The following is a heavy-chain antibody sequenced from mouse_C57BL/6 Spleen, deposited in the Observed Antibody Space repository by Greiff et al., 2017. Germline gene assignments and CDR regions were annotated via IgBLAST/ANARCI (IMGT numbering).Heavy chain of an antibody. CDR2: IDPATGSN. Sequence: EVQLQQSVAELVRPGASVKLSCTASGFNFKNTYVHWVKQRPEQGLEWIGWIDPATGSNKYAPKFQGKATLTADTSSNTAYLQLSSMTSEDAAVYYCAIAGIATWGDYYSLDYWGQGTSVTVSS. J-gene: IGHJ4*01. V-gene: IGHV14-3*01. CDR3: AIAGIATWGDYYSLDY. D-gene: IGHD5-2*01. CDR1: GFNFKNTY.